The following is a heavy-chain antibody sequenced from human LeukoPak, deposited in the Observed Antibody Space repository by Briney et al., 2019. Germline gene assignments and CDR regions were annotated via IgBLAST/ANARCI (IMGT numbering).Heavy chain of an antibody. D-gene: IGHD3-22*01. CDR1: AFTFNSYT. CDR3: AKESITMIVVVTVNIDY. CDR2: ISYDGSDK. Sequence: GGSLRLSCAASAFTFNSYTMHWVRQAPGKGLEWVALISYDGSDKYYADSVRGRFTISRDNSKNTLYLQMNSLRAEDTAVYYCAKESITMIVVVTVNIDYWGQGTLVTVSS. V-gene: IGHV3-30*04. J-gene: IGHJ4*02.